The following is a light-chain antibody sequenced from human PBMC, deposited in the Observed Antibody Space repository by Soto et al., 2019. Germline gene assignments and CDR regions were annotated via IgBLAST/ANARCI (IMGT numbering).Light chain of an antibody. V-gene: IGKV1-5*01. CDR2: DAS. CDR3: QQYNIYYT. Sequence: IRITLTPSTLTASVGTRVTITCRDSQSISSWLAWYQQKPGKAPKRLIYDASSLESGVPSRFSGSGSGTEFTLSICSLQPDDFGTYYGQQYNIYYTFGQGTRLEIK. CDR1: QSISSW. J-gene: IGKJ5*01.